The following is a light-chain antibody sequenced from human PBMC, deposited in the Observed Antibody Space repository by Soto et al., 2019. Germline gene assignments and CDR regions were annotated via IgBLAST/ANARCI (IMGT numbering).Light chain of an antibody. V-gene: IGLV2-18*02. J-gene: IGLJ1*01. CDR1: IDDVTAYYR. Sequence: QSALTQPPSVSGSPGQSVTISCSGTIDDVTAYYRVTWYQQTPGTAPKLMIYDVSTRPSGVSNRFSGSKSGNTASLTISGLQADDEDDYYCSSYTSSSSRVFGTGTKVTVL. CDR3: SSYTSSSSRV. CDR2: DVS.